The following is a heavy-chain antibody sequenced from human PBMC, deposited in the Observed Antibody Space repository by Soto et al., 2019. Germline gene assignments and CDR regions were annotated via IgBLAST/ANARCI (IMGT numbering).Heavy chain of an antibody. Sequence: EVQLLETGGGLVQPGGSLRLSCAASGFTFSNYVMGWVRQAPGKGLEWVSGILGSGGSTLYADSVKGRFTISRDNSKSTLYLQMNSVRAEDTAVYYCAHRSGNTYGYGSDSWGQGTLVTVSS. CDR2: ILGSGGST. D-gene: IGHD5-18*01. CDR1: GFTFSNYV. J-gene: IGHJ4*02. V-gene: IGHV3-23*01. CDR3: AHRSGNTYGYGSDS.